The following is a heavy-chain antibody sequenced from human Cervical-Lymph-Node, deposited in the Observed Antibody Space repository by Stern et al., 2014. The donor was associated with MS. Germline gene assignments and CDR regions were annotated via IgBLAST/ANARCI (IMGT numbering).Heavy chain of an antibody. D-gene: IGHD3-3*01. CDR2: IYYSTNT. CDR3: ARGSKWSGHFDF. V-gene: IGHV4-31*01. Sequence: QLQLQESGPGLVKPSQTLSLTCIVSGASISSSGYYWNWIRHHPGKGLEWIVYIYYSTNTYYTPSLRSQVNISLDTANNQLSLMMTSVTAADTAIYYCARGSKWSGHFDFWGRGTLVAVSS. J-gene: IGHJ4*02. CDR1: GASISSSGYY.